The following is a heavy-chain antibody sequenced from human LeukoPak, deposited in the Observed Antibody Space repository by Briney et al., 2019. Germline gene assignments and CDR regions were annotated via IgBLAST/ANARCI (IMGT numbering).Heavy chain of an antibody. V-gene: IGHV4-39*02. CDR3: ARDWSPRHYGGFHYFDY. CDR2: IYYSGST. Sequence: SETLSLTCTVSGGSISSSSYYWGWIRQPPGKGLEWIGSIYYSGSTYYNPSLKSRVTISVDTSKNQFSLQLNSVTPEDTAVYYCARDWSPRHYGGFHYFDYWGQGTLVTVSS. D-gene: IGHD4-23*01. J-gene: IGHJ4*02. CDR1: GGSISSSSYY.